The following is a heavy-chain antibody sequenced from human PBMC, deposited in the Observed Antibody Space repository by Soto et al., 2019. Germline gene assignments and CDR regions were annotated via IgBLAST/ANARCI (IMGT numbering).Heavy chain of an antibody. CDR3: ATDEGNFLAF. Sequence: ASVKVSCKASHYTFTTYTITWVRQAPGQGPEWVGWIGPNIGNTNFAQKFQGRISLTIDTSTSTAYMELRSLRSDDTAVYYCATDEGNFLAFRGHGTLVTVSS. J-gene: IGHJ4*01. D-gene: IGHD3-3*01. V-gene: IGHV1-18*04. CDR1: HYTFTTYT. CDR2: IGPNIGNT.